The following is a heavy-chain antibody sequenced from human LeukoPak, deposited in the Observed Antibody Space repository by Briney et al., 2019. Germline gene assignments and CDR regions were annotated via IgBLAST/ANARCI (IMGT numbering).Heavy chain of an antibody. V-gene: IGHV3-30*02. CDR3: AKDRSGSYYGYFQH. Sequence: GGSLRLSCTASGFNFNKHGMHWVRQAPGKGLEWVAFLRHDGSNIYYADSVKGRFTISRDNSKNTVFLQMNSLRAADTAVYYCAKDRSGSYYGYFQHWGQGTLVTVSS. D-gene: IGHD1-26*01. CDR2: LRHDGSNI. CDR1: GFNFNKHG. J-gene: IGHJ1*01.